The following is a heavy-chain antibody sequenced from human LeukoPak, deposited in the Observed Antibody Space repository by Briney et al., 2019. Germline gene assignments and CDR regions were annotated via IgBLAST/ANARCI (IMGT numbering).Heavy chain of an antibody. D-gene: IGHD3-10*01. CDR1: GGSISSYY. J-gene: IGHJ4*02. Sequence: SETLSLTCTVSGGSISSYYWSWIRQPPGKGLEWIGYIYYSGSTNYNPSLKSRVTISVDTSKNQFSLKLSSVTAADTAVYYCARHSLYGSGSYYIDYWGQGTLVTVSS. CDR2: IYYSGST. CDR3: ARHSLYGSGSYYIDY. V-gene: IGHV4-59*08.